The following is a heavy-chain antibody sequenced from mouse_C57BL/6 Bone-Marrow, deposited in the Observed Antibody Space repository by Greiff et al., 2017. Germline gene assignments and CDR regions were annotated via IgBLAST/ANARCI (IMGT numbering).Heavy chain of an antibody. J-gene: IGHJ1*03. D-gene: IGHD1-1*01. V-gene: IGHV14-4*01. CDR2: IDPENGDT. Sequence: VQLQQSGAELVRPGASVKLSCTASGFNIKDDYMHWVKQRPEQGLEWIGWIDPENGDTEYASKFQGKATITADTPSKTAYLQLSSLTSEDTAVYYCTTVHYYGSSHWYFDVWGTGTTVTVSS. CDR3: TTVHYYGSSHWYFDV. CDR1: GFNIKDDY.